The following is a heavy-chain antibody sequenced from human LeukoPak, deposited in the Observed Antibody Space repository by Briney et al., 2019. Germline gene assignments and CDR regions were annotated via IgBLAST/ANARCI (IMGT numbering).Heavy chain of an antibody. Sequence: SETLSLTCTVSGGSISSYYWSWIRQPAGKGLEWIGRINTSGTTNYNPSLKSRVTISIDTSKNQFSLKLSSVTAADTALYYCARGVGAYYMDVWGKGTTVAISS. CDR2: INTSGTT. CDR3: ARGVGAYYMDV. V-gene: IGHV4-4*07. CDR1: GGSISSYY. D-gene: IGHD1-26*01. J-gene: IGHJ6*03.